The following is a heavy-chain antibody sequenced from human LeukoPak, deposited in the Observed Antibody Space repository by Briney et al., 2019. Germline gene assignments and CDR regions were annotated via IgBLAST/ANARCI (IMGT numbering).Heavy chain of an antibody. CDR2: ISGSGSYT. Sequence: GGSLRLSCAASGFSSGSSALGWVPQAPGKGLEWVSSISGSGSYTYYADSVKGRFTISRDNSKNTVYLQMNSLRDEDTAIYYCATRSFYYGMDVWGQGTTVTVSS. V-gene: IGHV3-23*01. CDR1: GFSSGSSA. CDR3: ATRSFYYGMDV. J-gene: IGHJ6*02.